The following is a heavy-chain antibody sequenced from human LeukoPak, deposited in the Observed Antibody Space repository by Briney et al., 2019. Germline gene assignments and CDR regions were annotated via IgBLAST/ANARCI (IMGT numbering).Heavy chain of an antibody. CDR3: ASSYGDYPDY. D-gene: IGHD4-17*01. CDR2: IPYDGSNK. V-gene: IGHV3-30-3*01. Sequence: PGGSLRLSCAASGFTFSSYAMHWVREAPGKGLEWVAVIPYDGSNKYYADSVKGRFTISRDNSKNTLYLQINSLRAEDTAVYYCASSYGDYPDYWGQGTLVTVSS. J-gene: IGHJ4*02. CDR1: GFTFSSYA.